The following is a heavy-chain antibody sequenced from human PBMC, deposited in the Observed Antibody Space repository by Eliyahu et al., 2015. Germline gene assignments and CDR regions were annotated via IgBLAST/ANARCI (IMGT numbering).Heavy chain of an antibody. CDR1: GFSLSTSGVG. J-gene: IGHJ3*02. CDR3: AHSADCSSTSCYRDDAFDI. CDR2: IYWDDDK. Sequence: QITLKESGPTLVKPTQTLTLTCTFSGFSLSTSGVGVGWIRQPPGKALEWLALIYWDDDKRYSPSLKSRLTITKDTSKNQVVLTMTNMDPVDTATYYCAHSADCSSTSCYRDDAFDIWGQGTMVTVSS. V-gene: IGHV2-5*02. D-gene: IGHD2-2*02.